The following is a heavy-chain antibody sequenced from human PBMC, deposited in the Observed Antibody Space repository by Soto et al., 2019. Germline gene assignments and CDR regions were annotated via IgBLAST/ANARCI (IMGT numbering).Heavy chain of an antibody. Sequence: GSLRLSCAASGFTFSSYAMSWVRQAPGKGLEWVSAISGSGGSTYYADSVKGRFTISRDNSKNTLYLQMNSLRAEDTAVYYCAKDFHSLTTYYDFWSGYYNFDYWGQGTLVTVSS. D-gene: IGHD3-3*01. J-gene: IGHJ4*02. CDR1: GFTFSSYA. CDR2: ISGSGGST. CDR3: AKDFHSLTTYYDFWSGYYNFDY. V-gene: IGHV3-23*01.